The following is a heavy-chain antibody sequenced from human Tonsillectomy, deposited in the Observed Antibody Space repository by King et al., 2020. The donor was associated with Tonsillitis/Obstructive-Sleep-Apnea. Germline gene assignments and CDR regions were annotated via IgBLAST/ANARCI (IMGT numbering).Heavy chain of an antibody. CDR3: AREIRGGKWLLDY. Sequence: QVQLAESGGGVVQPGRSLRLSCAASGFTFSSYGMHWVRQAPGKGLKWVAVIWYDGSDKYYADSVKGRFTISRDNSKNTLYLQMNSLRAEDTAVYYCAREIRGGKWLLDYWGQGTLVTVSS. V-gene: IGHV3-33*01. CDR2: IWYDGSDK. CDR1: GFTFSSYG. J-gene: IGHJ4*02. D-gene: IGHD6-19*01.